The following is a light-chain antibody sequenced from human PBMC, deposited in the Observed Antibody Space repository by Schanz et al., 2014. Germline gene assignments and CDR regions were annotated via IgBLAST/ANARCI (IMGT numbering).Light chain of an antibody. CDR2: EVS. CDR3: CSYAGSYWV. J-gene: IGLJ3*02. CDR1: SSDVGGYEY. Sequence: QSALTQPPSASGSPGQSVAISCTGTSSDVGGYEYVSWYQQHPGKAPKLMIYEVSKRPSGVPDRFSGSKSGNTASLTISGLQAEDEADYYCCSYAGSYWVFGGGTKLTVL. V-gene: IGLV2-8*01.